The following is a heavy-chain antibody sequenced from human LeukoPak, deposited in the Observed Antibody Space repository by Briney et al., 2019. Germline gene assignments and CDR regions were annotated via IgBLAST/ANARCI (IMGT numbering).Heavy chain of an antibody. CDR1: GFTFSSYA. V-gene: IGHV3-23*01. D-gene: IGHD2-2*01. Sequence: GGSLRLSCAASGFTFSSYAMSWVRQAPGKGLEWVSAISGSGGSTYYADSVKGRFTISRDNSKNTLYLQMNSLRAEDTAVYYCAKSYGAAAYYYYYMDVWGKGTTVTISS. CDR2: ISGSGGST. CDR3: AKSYGAAAYYYYYMDV. J-gene: IGHJ6*03.